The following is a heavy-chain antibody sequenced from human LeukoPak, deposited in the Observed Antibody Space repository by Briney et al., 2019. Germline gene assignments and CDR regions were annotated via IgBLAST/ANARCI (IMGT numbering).Heavy chain of an antibody. CDR2: ISSSSSYI. CDR3: ARLYCSSTSCRPFDY. D-gene: IGHD2-2*01. Sequence: GGSLRLSCAASGFTFSSYSMNWVRQAPGKGLEWVSSISSSSSYIYYADSVKGRFTISRDNAKNPLYLQMNSLRAEDTAVYYCARLYCSSTSCRPFDYWGRGTLVTVSS. V-gene: IGHV3-21*01. J-gene: IGHJ4*02. CDR1: GFTFSSYS.